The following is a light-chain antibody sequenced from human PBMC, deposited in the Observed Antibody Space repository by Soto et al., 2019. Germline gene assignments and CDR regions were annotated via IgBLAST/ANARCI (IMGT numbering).Light chain of an antibody. CDR3: LQRSNWPLT. V-gene: IGKV3-11*01. J-gene: IGKJ4*01. CDR2: DAS. CDR1: HSVNSY. Sequence: EIVLTQSPATLSLSPGERATLSCRASHSVNSYLAWYQQKPDQAPRLLIYDASNRATGIPARFSGSGSGTDFTLTVSSLEPEDFGVYYCLQRSNWPLTFGGGTKVEIK.